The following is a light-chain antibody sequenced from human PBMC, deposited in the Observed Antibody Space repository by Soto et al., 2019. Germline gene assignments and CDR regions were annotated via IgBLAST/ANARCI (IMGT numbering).Light chain of an antibody. CDR3: QHYNSSPRT. J-gene: IGKJ1*01. CDR2: AAS. CDR1: QSVSSSY. Sequence: EIVLTQSPGTLSLSPGERATLSCRASQSVSSSYLAWYQQKPGQAPRLLLYAASSRAAGIPDRFSGSGSGTDFTLTISRLEPEDFAVYYCQHYNSSPRTFGQGTKVDI. V-gene: IGKV3-20*01.